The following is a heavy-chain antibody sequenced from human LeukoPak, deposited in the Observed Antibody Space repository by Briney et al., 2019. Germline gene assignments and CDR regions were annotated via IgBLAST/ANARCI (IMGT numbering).Heavy chain of an antibody. CDR2: ISGSGGST. D-gene: IGHD3-10*01. Sequence: GGSLRLSCATSGFTFSSYAMHWVRQAPGKGLEWVSMISGSGGSTFYADFVKGRFTISRDNAKSTVYMQMNSLRAEDTAIYYCVKRLAGVKDWGQGTMVTVSS. CDR3: VKRLAGVKD. V-gene: IGHV3-23*01. CDR1: GFTFSSYA. J-gene: IGHJ3*01.